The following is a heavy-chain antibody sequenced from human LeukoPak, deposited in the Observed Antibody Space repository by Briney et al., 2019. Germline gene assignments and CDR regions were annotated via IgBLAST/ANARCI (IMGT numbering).Heavy chain of an antibody. CDR2: ISSSSSTI. J-gene: IGHJ4*02. D-gene: IGHD1-26*01. CDR1: GFTFSSYS. CDR3: AKVGSLYSGTYQGGDY. V-gene: IGHV3-48*01. Sequence: RSGGSLRLSCAASGFTFSSYSMNWVRQAPGKGLEWVSYISSSSSTIYYADSVKGRFTISRDNAKNSLYLQMNSLTAEDTAVYYCAKVGSLYSGTYQGGDYWGQGALVTVSS.